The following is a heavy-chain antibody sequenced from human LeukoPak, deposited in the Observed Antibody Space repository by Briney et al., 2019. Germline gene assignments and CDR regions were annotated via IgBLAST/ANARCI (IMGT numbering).Heavy chain of an antibody. CDR3: ASCIHFYTMQVGCSFDI. D-gene: IGHD2/OR15-2a*01. J-gene: IGHJ3*02. Sequence: ASVKVSCKASGYSFTSYSMHWVRQAPGQRLEWMGLINGGKGNTEYSQKFLGRVAITRETSASTAYMELSSLRSADSAVYYCASCIHFYTMQVGCSFDIWGQGTVVTVSS. CDR2: INGGKGNT. V-gene: IGHV1-3*01. CDR1: GYSFTSYS.